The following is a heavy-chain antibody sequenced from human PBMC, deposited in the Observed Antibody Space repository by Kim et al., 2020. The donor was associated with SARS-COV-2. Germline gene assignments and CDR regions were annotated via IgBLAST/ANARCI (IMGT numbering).Heavy chain of an antibody. CDR3: ARNYYASGSLQTTYYYYGMDV. Sequence: SETLSLTCFVSGGSITIKNYFWVWIRQPPGKGLEWIGSIYKSGTTYYSPSLKSRVTISVDTSKNQFSLELSSVTAADTAVYYCARNYYASGSLQTTYYYYGMDVWGQGTTVTVSS. D-gene: IGHD3-10*01. CDR2: IYKSGTT. CDR1: GGSITIKNYF. V-gene: IGHV4-39*01. J-gene: IGHJ6*02.